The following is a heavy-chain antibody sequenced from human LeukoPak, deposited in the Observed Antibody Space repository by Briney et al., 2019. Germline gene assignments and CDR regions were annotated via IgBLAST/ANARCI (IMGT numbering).Heavy chain of an antibody. CDR1: GFTFSSYA. V-gene: IGHV3-23*01. CDR2: ISGSGGST. CDR3: AKERRSDCSGGSCYVDY. Sequence: PGGSLRLSCAASGFTFSSYAMSWVRQAPGKGLEWVSAISGSGGSTYYADSVKGRFTISRDNSKNTLYLQMNSLRAEDTAVYYCAKERRSDCSGGSCYVDYWGQGTLVTVSS. J-gene: IGHJ4*02. D-gene: IGHD2-15*01.